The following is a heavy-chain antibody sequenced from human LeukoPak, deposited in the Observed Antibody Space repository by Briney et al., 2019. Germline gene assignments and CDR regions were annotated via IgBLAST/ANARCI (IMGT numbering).Heavy chain of an antibody. CDR1: GYTFTSYY. CDR3: ARLSGYQIDY. J-gene: IGHJ4*02. CDR2: INPSGGST. V-gene: IGHV1-46*03. Sequence: ASVTVSCTASGYTFTSYYMHWVRQAPKQGLEWMGIINPSGGSTSYAQKFQGRVTMTRDTSTSTVYMELSSLRSEDTAVYYCARLSGYQIDYWGQGTLVTVSS. D-gene: IGHD3-22*01.